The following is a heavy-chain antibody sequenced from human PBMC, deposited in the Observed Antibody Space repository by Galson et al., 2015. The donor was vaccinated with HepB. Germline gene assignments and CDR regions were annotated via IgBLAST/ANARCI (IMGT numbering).Heavy chain of an antibody. CDR1: GGTFNSST. CDR3: ASVGVTGKFYYYFDS. J-gene: IGHJ4*02. CDR2: IIPVLRLA. D-gene: IGHD2-21*02. Sequence: SVKVSCKASGGTFNSSTITWVRQAPGQGLEYVGGIIPVLRLANYAQRFQGRVMVTADESSSTAYMELSSLRSEDTAVYYCASVGVTGKFYYYFDSWGQGTLVTVSS. V-gene: IGHV1-69*13.